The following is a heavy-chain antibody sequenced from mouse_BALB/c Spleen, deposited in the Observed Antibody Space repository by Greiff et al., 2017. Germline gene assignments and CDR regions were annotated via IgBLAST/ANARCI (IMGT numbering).Heavy chain of an antibody. CDR2: IDPANGNT. Sequence: EVQLVESGAELVKPGASVKLSCTASGFNIKDTYMHWVKQRPEQGLEWIGRIDPANGNTKYDPKFQGKATITADTSSNTAYLQLSSLTSEDTAVYYCARSGYDYEDYAMDYWGQGTSVTVSS. CDR1: GFNIKDTY. D-gene: IGHD2-4*01. V-gene: IGHV14-3*02. J-gene: IGHJ4*01. CDR3: ARSGYDYEDYAMDY.